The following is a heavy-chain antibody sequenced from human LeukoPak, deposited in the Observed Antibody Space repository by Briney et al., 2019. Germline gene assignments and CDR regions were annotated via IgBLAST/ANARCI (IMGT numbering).Heavy chain of an antibody. V-gene: IGHV1-2*02. Sequence: ASVKVSCKASGYTFTGYYMHWVRQAPGQGLEWMGWINPNSGGTNYAQKFQGRVTMTRDTSISTAYVELSRLRSDDTAVYYCARARGTVTTENYWGQGTLVTVSS. CDR2: INPNSGGT. CDR3: ARARGTVTTENY. D-gene: IGHD4-17*01. CDR1: GYTFTGYY. J-gene: IGHJ4*02.